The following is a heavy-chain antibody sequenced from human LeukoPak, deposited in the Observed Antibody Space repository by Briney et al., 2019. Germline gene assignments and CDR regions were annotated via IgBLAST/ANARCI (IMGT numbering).Heavy chain of an antibody. V-gene: IGHV3-7*01. J-gene: IGHJ4*02. CDR1: GFIFSSNW. CDR3: ARIGRSGWNFDY. D-gene: IGHD6-19*01. CDR2: INEDGSVK. Sequence: GGSLRLSCAVSGFIFSSNWMSWVRQAPGKGLEWVANINEDGSVKYYVDSVKGRFTISRDNAKNSLYLQMSSLRAEDTAVYYCARIGRSGWNFDYWGQGTLVTVSS.